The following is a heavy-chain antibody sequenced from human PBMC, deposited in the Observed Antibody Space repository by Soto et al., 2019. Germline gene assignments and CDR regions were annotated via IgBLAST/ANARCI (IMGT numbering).Heavy chain of an antibody. CDR2: ISVFNGNT. CDR3: GRDGSGGIIDS. J-gene: IGHJ3*01. CDR1: GYTFTGYG. D-gene: IGHD1-26*01. Sequence: QVQLVPSGAEVKKPGASVKVSCKTSGYTFTGYGINWVRQAPGHGLEWMGWISVFNGNTKYGKTIQGRVIMTTDTSTSTAYMELRSLRSDDTAVYFCGRDGSGGIIDSWGQGTMLIVSS. V-gene: IGHV1-18*01.